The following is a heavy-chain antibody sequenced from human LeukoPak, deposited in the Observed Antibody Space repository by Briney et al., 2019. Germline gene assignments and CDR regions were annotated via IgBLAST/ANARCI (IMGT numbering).Heavy chain of an antibody. D-gene: IGHD6-6*01. Sequence: PSETLSLTCTVSGGSISSYYWSWIRQPPGKGLEWIGYIYYSGSTNYNPSLKSRVTISVDTSKNQFSLKLSSVTAADTAVYYCARTGGWGYSSSSGDYWGQGTLVTVSS. V-gene: IGHV4-59*08. CDR1: GGSISSYY. CDR2: IYYSGST. J-gene: IGHJ4*02. CDR3: ARTGGWGYSSSSGDY.